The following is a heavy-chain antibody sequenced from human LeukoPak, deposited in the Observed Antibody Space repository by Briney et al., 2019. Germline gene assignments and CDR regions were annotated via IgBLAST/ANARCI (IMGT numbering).Heavy chain of an antibody. CDR2: IYTSGST. J-gene: IGHJ3*02. CDR1: GGSISSYY. Sequence: SETLSLTCTVSGGSISSYYWSWIRQPPGKGLEWIGRIYTSGSTNYTPSLKSRVTISIDTSKNHFSLKLTSVTAADTAVYYCARGPYKYDGSGAFDIWGQGTMVTVSS. CDR3: ARGPYKYDGSGAFDI. V-gene: IGHV4-4*08. D-gene: IGHD3-22*01.